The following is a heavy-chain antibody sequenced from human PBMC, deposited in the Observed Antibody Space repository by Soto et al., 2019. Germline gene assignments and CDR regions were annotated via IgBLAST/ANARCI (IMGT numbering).Heavy chain of an antibody. CDR1: GFTFSSYE. CDR2: ISSSGSTI. V-gene: IGHV3-48*03. J-gene: IGHJ4*02. Sequence: GGSLRLSCAASGFTFSSYEMNWVRQAPGKGLEWVSYISSSGSTIYYADSVKGRFTISRDNAKNSLYLQMNSLRAEDTAVYYCARAGNYYDSSGYPWWGQGTLVTVSS. D-gene: IGHD3-22*01. CDR3: ARAGNYYDSSGYPW.